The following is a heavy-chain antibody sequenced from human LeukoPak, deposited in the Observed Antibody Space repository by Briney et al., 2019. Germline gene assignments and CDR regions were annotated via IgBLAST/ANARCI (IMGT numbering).Heavy chain of an antibody. J-gene: IGHJ6*02. D-gene: IGHD1-7*01. CDR2: ISSSSSYI. Sequence: GGSLRLSCAASGFPFSSYSMNWVRQAPGKGLEWVSSISSSSSYIYYADSVKGRFTISRDNAKNSLYLQMNSLRAEDTAVYYCARTGTTSWGMDVWGQGTTVTVSS. V-gene: IGHV3-21*01. CDR3: ARTGTTSWGMDV. CDR1: GFPFSSYS.